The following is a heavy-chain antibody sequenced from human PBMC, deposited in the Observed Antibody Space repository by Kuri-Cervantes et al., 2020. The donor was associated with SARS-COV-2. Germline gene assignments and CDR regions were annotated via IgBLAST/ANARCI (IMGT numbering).Heavy chain of an antibody. J-gene: IGHJ4*02. Sequence: GGSLRLSCAASGFTFSSYGMHWVRQAAGKGLEWVAVIWYDGSNKYYADSVKGRFTISRDNSKNTLYLQMNSLRAEDTAVYYCARDSIAATGTLLGYWGQGTLVTVSS. CDR2: IWYDGSNK. V-gene: IGHV3-33*08. CDR1: GFTFSSYG. CDR3: ARDSIAATGTLLGY. D-gene: IGHD6-13*01.